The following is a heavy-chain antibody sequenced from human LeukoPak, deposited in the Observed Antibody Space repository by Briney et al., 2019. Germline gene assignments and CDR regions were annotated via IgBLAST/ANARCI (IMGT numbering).Heavy chain of an antibody. V-gene: IGHV3-48*04. Sequence: GGSLRLSCAASGFTFSSSTMNWVRQAPGKGLEWVSYISSSGSTIYYADSVKGRFTISRDNAKNSLYLQMNSLRAEDTAVYYCARDRIAVAGLDYWGQGTLVTVSS. CDR2: ISSSGSTI. CDR3: ARDRIAVAGLDY. CDR1: GFTFSSST. D-gene: IGHD6-19*01. J-gene: IGHJ4*02.